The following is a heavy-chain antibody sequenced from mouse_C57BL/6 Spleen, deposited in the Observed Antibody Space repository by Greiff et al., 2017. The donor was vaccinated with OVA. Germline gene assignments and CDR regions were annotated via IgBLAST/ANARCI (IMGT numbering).Heavy chain of an antibody. Sequence: VQLQQSGAELVKPGASVKLSCKASGYTFTSYWMHWVKQRPGQGLEWIGMIHPNSGSTNYNEKFKSKATLTVDKSSSTAYMQLSSLTSEDSAVYYCAREGDNWYFDVWGTGTTVTVSS. V-gene: IGHV1-64*01. J-gene: IGHJ1*03. CDR2: IHPNSGST. CDR1: GYTFTSYW. CDR3: AREGDNWYFDV.